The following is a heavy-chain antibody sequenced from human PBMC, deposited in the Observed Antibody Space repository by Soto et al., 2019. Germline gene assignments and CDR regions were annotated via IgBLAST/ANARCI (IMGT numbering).Heavy chain of an antibody. V-gene: IGHV1-3*05. D-gene: IGHD1-7*01. CDR1: GYTFTSYA. CDR3: ASNHLGTPPHGMDV. J-gene: IGHJ6*02. CDR2: INAGNGNT. Sequence: QVQLVQSGAEEKKPGASVKVSCKASGYTFTSYAMHWVRQAPGQRLEWMGWINAGNGNTKYSQKFQGRVTITRDTAASTAYMELSSLRSEDTAVYYCASNHLGTPPHGMDVWGQGTTVTVSS.